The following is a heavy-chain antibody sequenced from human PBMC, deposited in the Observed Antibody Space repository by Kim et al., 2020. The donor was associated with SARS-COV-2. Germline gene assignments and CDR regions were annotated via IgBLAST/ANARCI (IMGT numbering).Heavy chain of an antibody. D-gene: IGHD6-19*01. V-gene: IGHV1-69*01. J-gene: IGHJ5*02. CDR3: ARGSSSGWESWFDP. Sequence: AQKFQGRVTITADESTSTAYMELSSLRSEDTAVYYCARGSSSGWESWFDPWGQGTLVTVSS.